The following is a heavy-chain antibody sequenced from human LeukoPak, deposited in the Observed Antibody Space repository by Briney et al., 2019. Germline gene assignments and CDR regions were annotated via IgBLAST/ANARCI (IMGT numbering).Heavy chain of an antibody. Sequence: SETLSLTCTVSGGSISSYHRSWIRQPPGKGLECIGYIYYSGSANYNPSLKSRVTISVDTSKNQFSLKLSSVTAADTAVYYCARARNYYDSSDYYYGGDAFDIWGQGTMVTVSS. J-gene: IGHJ3*02. CDR2: IYYSGSA. CDR3: ARARNYYDSSDYYYGGDAFDI. V-gene: IGHV4-59*01. CDR1: GGSISSYH. D-gene: IGHD3-22*01.